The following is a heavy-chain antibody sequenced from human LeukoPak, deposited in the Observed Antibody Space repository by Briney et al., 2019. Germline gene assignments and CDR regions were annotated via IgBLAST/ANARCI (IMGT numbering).Heavy chain of an antibody. CDR3: ARDRPIGIAASGTYDI. J-gene: IGHJ3*02. Sequence: PSETLSLTCTVSGGSVNSGSYYWSWVRQPPGKGLEWIGYIYYSGSTNYNPSLESRVTISVDTSKNQFSLKLTSVTAADTAVYYCARDRPIGIAASGTYDIWGQGTMVTVSS. D-gene: IGHD6-13*01. V-gene: IGHV4-61*01. CDR1: GGSVNSGSYY. CDR2: IYYSGST.